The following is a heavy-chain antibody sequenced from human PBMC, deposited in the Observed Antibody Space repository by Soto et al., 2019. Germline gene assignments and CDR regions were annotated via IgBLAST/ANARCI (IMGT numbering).Heavy chain of an antibody. J-gene: IGHJ4*02. CDR2: IIPIFGTA. D-gene: IGHD6-13*01. CDR3: ARSAAGTPQRRARDYFDY. CDR1: GGTFSSYA. Sequence: QVQLVQSGAEVKKPGSSVKVSCKASGGTFSSYAISWVRQAPGQGLEWMGGIIPIFGTANYAQKFQGRVTITADESTRTAYMELSSLRSEDTAVDYCARSAAGTPQRRARDYFDYWGKGNLVTVSS. V-gene: IGHV1-69*01.